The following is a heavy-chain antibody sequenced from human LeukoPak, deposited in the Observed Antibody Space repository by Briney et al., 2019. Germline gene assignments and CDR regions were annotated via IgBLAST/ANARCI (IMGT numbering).Heavy chain of an antibody. CDR2: ISSSSSYI. D-gene: IGHD2-8*01. V-gene: IGHV3-21*01. Sequence: GGSLRLSCAASGFTFSSYGMHWVRQAPGKGLEWVSSISSSSSYIYYADSVKGRFTISRDNAKNSLYLQMNSLRAEDTAVYYCAKDRCSNGVGCYYYYMDVWGKGTTVTISS. CDR3: AKDRCSNGVGCYYYYMDV. J-gene: IGHJ6*03. CDR1: GFTFSSYG.